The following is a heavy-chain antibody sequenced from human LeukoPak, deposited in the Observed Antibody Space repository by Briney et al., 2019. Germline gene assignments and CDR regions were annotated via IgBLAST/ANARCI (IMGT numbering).Heavy chain of an antibody. CDR3: ARTVARIGY. CDR2: ISSSGSTI. D-gene: IGHD4-23*01. CDR1: GFTFSSNE. Sequence: PGGSLRLSFAASGFTFSSNEMNWVRQAPGKGLGWVSHISSSGSTIYYTDSVKGRFTISRDNSKNLLYLQMNSLRAEDTAIYYCARTVARIGYWGQGTLVTVSS. V-gene: IGHV3-48*03. J-gene: IGHJ4*02.